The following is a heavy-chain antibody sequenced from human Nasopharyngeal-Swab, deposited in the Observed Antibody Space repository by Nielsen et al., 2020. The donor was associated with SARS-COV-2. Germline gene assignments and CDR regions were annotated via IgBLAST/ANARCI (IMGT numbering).Heavy chain of an antibody. CDR3: ARVGSTGWY. CDR1: GFTFSSFV. Sequence: GESLKISCAASGFTFSSFVLHWVRQAPGKGLEWVAFMSYDGSNTYYADSVKGRFTISRDNSKKTLYLQMNSLRAEDTAVYYCARVGSTGWYWGRGTLVTVSS. D-gene: IGHD6-19*01. CDR2: MSYDGSNT. J-gene: IGHJ4*02. V-gene: IGHV3-30*04.